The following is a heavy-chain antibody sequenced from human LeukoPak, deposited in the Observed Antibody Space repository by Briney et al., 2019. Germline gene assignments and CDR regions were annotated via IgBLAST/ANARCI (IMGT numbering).Heavy chain of an antibody. D-gene: IGHD3-10*01. CDR3: ARVMVRGPRHPVGY. Sequence: ASVKVSCKTSGYNFITHSISWVRQAPGQGLEWLGWITSYSGYDNTNYAQRLQGRVTMTRDTSTSTVYMELSSLRSEDTAVYYCARVMVRGPRHPVGYWGQGTLVTVSS. CDR2: ITSYSGYDNT. V-gene: IGHV1-18*01. J-gene: IGHJ4*02. CDR1: GYNFITHS.